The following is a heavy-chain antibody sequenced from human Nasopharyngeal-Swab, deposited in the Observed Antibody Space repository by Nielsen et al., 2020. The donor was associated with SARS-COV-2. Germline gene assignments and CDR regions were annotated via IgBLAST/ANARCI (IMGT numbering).Heavy chain of an antibody. CDR2: ISSSSSYT. Sequence: GESLKISCAASGFTFSDYYMSWIRQAPGKGLEWVSYISSSSSYTNYADSVKGRFTISRDNAKNSLYLQMNSLRAEDTAVYYCARDKDGFDYWGQGTLVTVFS. V-gene: IGHV3-11*05. J-gene: IGHJ4*02. CDR1: GFTFSDYY. CDR3: ARDKDGFDY.